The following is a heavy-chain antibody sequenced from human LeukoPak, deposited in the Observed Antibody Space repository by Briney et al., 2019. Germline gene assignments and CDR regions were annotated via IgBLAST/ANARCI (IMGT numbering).Heavy chain of an antibody. CDR1: GLTLSRYA. V-gene: IGHV3-23*01. D-gene: IGHD2-2*01. CDR2: ISSSGDTT. CDR3: ASSGRWGTSQEFDY. J-gene: IGHJ4*02. Sequence: GCLRLSPAASGLTLSRYALSCVPQAPGNGLECVSAISSSGDTTNYAATVNGRFTISRDNSKNTLFLQMNRLRVEDTAVYSCASSGRWGTSQEFDYWGQGTLVTVSS.